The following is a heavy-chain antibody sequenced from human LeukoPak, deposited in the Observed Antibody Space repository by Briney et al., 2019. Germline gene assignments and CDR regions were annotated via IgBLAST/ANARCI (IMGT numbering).Heavy chain of an antibody. CDR1: GASISSSSYY. CDR2: IFYSGIT. D-gene: IGHD6-13*01. Sequence: SETLSLTCTVSGASISSSSYYWGWIRQPPGKGLEWIGSIFYSGITYYNPSLKSRVTISIDTSKKEFSLKLSSVTAADTAVYYCARGIAPHYYFDYWGQGTLVTVSS. J-gene: IGHJ4*02. CDR3: ARGIAPHYYFDY. V-gene: IGHV4-39*07.